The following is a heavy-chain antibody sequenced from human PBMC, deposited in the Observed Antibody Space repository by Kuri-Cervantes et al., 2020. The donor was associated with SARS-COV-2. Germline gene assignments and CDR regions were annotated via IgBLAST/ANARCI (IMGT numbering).Heavy chain of an antibody. Sequence: ESLKISCAASGFTFSSYWMHWVRQAPGKGLEWIGSIYYSGSTYYNPSLKSRVTISVDTSKNQFSLKLSSVTAADTAVYYCAKGGMYYYGPGSYYNPNWFDPWGQGTLVTVSS. D-gene: IGHD3-10*01. CDR1: GFTFSSYW. V-gene: IGHV4-38-2*01. CDR2: IYYSGST. CDR3: AKGGMYYYGPGSYYNPNWFDP. J-gene: IGHJ5*02.